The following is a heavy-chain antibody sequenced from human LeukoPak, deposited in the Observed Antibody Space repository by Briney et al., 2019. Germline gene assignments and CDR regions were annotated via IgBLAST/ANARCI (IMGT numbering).Heavy chain of an antibody. CDR1: GXTVSSSY. V-gene: IGHV3-53*01. Sequence: PGGSLRLSCAASGXTVSSSYMSWVRQAPGKGLEWVSVIYSGGRTKYADSVKGRFTISRDNSKNTLYLQMNSLRAEDTAVYYCARGEGLFDYWGQGTLVTVSS. J-gene: IGHJ4*02. CDR2: IYSGGRT. CDR3: ARGEGLFDY.